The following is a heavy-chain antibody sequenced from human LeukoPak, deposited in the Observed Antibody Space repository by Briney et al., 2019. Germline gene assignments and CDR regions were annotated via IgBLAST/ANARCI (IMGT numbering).Heavy chain of an antibody. J-gene: IGHJ4*02. CDR3: ARYDTVRGYY. D-gene: IGHD4-17*01. CDR2: IYHSGST. CDR1: GGSFSSSSYY. Sequence: SETLSLTCAVYGGSFSSSSYYWGWIRQPPGKGLEWIGNIYHSGSTYQNPSLKSRVAISVDTSKNQFSLKLSSVTAADTAVYYCARYDTVRGYYWGQGTLVTVSS. V-gene: IGHV4-39*01.